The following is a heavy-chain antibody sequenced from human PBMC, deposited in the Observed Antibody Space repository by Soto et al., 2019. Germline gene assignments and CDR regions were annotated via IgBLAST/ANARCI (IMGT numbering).Heavy chain of an antibody. CDR2: ISNTGGGT. Sequence: GGSLRLSCAAAGFTFNDYAMNWARQAPGMGLEWVATISNTGGGTYYADSVKGRFTISRDNSKNTLYLQMSSLRVEDTAVYYCTKANRYCSGANCFTFDYWGLGTLVTVSS. CDR3: TKANRYCSGANCFTFDY. CDR1: GFTFNDYA. J-gene: IGHJ4*02. D-gene: IGHD2-15*01. V-gene: IGHV3-23*01.